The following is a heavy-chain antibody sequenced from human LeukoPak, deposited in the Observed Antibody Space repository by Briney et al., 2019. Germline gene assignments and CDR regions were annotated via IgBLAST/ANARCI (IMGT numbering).Heavy chain of an antibody. V-gene: IGHV4-39*07. Sequence: SETLSLTCTVSGGSISSSSYYWGWIRQPPGKGLEWIGSIYYSGSTYYNPSLKSRVTISVDTSKNQFSLKLSSVTAADTAVYYCARDAGHQLSRRNYYAMDVWGQGTTVTVS. CDR1: GGSISSSSYY. D-gene: IGHD2-2*01. J-gene: IGHJ6*02. CDR3: ARDAGHQLSRRNYYAMDV. CDR2: IYYSGST.